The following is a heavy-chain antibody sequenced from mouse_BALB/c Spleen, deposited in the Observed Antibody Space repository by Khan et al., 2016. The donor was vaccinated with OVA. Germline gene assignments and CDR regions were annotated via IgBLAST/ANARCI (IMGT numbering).Heavy chain of an antibody. V-gene: IGHV3-6*02. CDR1: GYSITSGYF. CDR2: IRYDGDS. J-gene: IGHJ3*01. Sequence: EVELVESGPGLVKPSQSLSLTCSVTGYSITSGYFWNWIRQFPGNILEWMGYIRYDGDSNYNPSLKNRISITRDTSKNRFFLKLNSVTPEDTATYYWARGGSSGPAWFTYWGQGTLVTVSA. D-gene: IGHD3-1*01. CDR3: ARGGSSGPAWFTY.